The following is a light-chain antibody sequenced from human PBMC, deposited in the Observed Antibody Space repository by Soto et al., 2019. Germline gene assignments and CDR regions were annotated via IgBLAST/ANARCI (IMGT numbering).Light chain of an antibody. CDR3: XXXSNWPPA. J-gene: IGKJ1*01. Sequence: EIVLTQSPAXLSLXPGERATLSCRASQSVSSYLAWYQQKPGQAPRLLIYDASNRATGIPARFSGSGSGTXFTLTXSSLXPXXXAVXXXXXXSNWPPAFGQGTKVEIK. CDR2: DAS. V-gene: IGKV3-11*01. CDR1: QSVSSY.